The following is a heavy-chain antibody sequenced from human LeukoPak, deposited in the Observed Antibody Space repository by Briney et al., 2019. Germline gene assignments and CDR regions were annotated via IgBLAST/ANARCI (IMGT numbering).Heavy chain of an antibody. CDR2: IYYSGST. D-gene: IGHD3-16*01. Sequence: PSETLSLTCTVAAGSISSYYWSWIRQPPGKGLEWIGYIYYSGSTNYNPSLKSQVPISVATSKNQFSLKLSSVTPADTAVYYCARWGKGSLDYWGQGTLVTVSS. V-gene: IGHV4-59*01. J-gene: IGHJ4*02. CDR1: AGSISSYY. CDR3: ARWGKGSLDY.